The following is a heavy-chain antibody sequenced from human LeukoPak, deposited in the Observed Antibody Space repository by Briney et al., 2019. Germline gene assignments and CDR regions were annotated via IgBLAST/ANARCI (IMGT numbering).Heavy chain of an antibody. J-gene: IGHJ4*02. D-gene: IGHD3-22*01. CDR2: ISAYNGNT. CDR1: GYTFTSYG. CDR3: ARDKRSFYYDSSGYSS. V-gene: IGHV1-18*01. Sequence: ASVKVSCKASGYTFTSYGISWVRQAPGQGLEWMGWISAYNGNTNYAQKFQGRVTMTRDTSISTAYMELSRLRSDDTAVYYCARDKRSFYYDSSGYSSWGQGTLVTVSS.